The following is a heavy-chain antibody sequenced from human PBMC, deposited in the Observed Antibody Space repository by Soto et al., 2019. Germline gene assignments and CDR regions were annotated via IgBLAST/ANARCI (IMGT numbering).Heavy chain of an antibody. CDR3: AKDGSSSWFPTYFDY. Sequence: GGSLRLSCAASGFTFSSYAMSWVRQAPGKGLEWVSAISGSGGSTYYADSVKGRFTISRDNSKNTLYLQMNSLRAEDTAVYYCAKDGSSSWFPTYFDYWGQGTLVTVSS. V-gene: IGHV3-23*01. CDR2: ISGSGGST. D-gene: IGHD6-13*01. J-gene: IGHJ4*02. CDR1: GFTFSSYA.